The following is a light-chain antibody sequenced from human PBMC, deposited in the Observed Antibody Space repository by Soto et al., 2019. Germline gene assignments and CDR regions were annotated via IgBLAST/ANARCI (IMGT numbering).Light chain of an antibody. CDR3: QQYEDWPRT. Sequence: EIVMTQSPDTLSVSPGDTATLSCRSSQNIHINLAWYQQKPGQAPTLLIYGVTARAPGVPARFSGSGSGTDFTLTIRSVQSGDFGVFYCQQYEDWPRTFGLWTKVEIQ. V-gene: IGKV3-15*01. CDR2: GVT. CDR1: QNIHIN. J-gene: IGKJ2*01.